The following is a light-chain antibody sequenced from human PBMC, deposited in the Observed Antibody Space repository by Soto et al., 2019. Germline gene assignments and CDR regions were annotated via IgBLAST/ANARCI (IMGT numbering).Light chain of an antibody. CDR2: EAS. Sequence: EIVLTQSPATLSLSTGERATLSCRASQSVSNYLAWYQQKPVQVPRLLIYEASNRATGIPVRFSDSGSGTDFTLTISSLEPEDFALYYCQQRFSWPLTFGGGTKVDIK. V-gene: IGKV3-11*01. CDR3: QQRFSWPLT. CDR1: QSVSNY. J-gene: IGKJ4*01.